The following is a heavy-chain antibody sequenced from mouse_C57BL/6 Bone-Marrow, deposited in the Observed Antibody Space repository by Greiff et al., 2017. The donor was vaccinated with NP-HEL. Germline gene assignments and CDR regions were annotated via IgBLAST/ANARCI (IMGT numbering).Heavy chain of an antibody. CDR2: ISSGGSYT. D-gene: IGHD2-10*02. V-gene: IGHV5-6*01. Sequence: EVHLVESGGDLAKPGGSLKLSCAASGFTFSSYGMSWVRQTPDKRLEWVATISSGGSYTYYPDSVKGRFTITRDNAKNTLYLQMSSLKSEDTAVYYCARQGGYEFAWFAYWGQGTLVTVSA. CDR3: ARQGGYEFAWFAY. J-gene: IGHJ3*01. CDR1: GFTFSSYG.